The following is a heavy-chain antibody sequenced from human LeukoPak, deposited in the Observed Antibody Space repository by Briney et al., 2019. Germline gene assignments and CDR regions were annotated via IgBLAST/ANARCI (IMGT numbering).Heavy chain of an antibody. CDR1: GFTFSNYA. J-gene: IGHJ4*02. CDR2: IVGSGSNT. Sequence: QPGASLRLSCAASGFTFSNYAMSWVRQAPGKGLEWVSAIVGSGSNTYYADSVKGRFTISRDNPKNTLYLQMNSLRAEDTAVYYCAKWGDYDILTGYYDSDYWGQGTLVTVSS. D-gene: IGHD3-9*01. V-gene: IGHV3-23*01. CDR3: AKWGDYDILTGYYDSDY.